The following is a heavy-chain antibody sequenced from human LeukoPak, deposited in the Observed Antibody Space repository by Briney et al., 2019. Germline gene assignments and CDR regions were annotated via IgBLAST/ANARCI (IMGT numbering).Heavy chain of an antibody. Sequence: SVKVSCKASGGTFSSYAISWVRQAPGQGLEWMGGIIPIFGTANYAQKSQGRVTITADESTSTAYMELSSLRSEDTAVYYCARDQEGYSYGSYFDYWGQGTLVTVSS. J-gene: IGHJ4*02. V-gene: IGHV1-69*01. CDR1: GGTFSSYA. D-gene: IGHD5-18*01. CDR2: IIPIFGTA. CDR3: ARDQEGYSYGSYFDY.